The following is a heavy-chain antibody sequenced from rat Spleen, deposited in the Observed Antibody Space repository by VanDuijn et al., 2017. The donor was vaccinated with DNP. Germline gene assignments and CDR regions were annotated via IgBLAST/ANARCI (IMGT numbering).Heavy chain of an antibody. CDR3: AKGPNYGGWSDYFDY. CDR1: GFNFNDYW. CDR2: INKDSSAI. J-gene: IGHJ2*01. Sequence: EVKLVESGGGLVQPGRSLKLSCAASGFNFNDYWMGWVRQAPGKGLDWIGQINKDSSAIAYIPSLKDKFTISRDNAQDTLYLQMSKLGSEDTAIYYCAKGPNYGGWSDYFDYWGQGVMVTVSS. D-gene: IGHD1-11*01. V-gene: IGHV4-2*01.